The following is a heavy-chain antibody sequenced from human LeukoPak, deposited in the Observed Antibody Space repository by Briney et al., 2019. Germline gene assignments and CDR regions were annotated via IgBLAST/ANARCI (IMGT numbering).Heavy chain of an antibody. D-gene: IGHD3-16*02. CDR2: IVPSGVAT. CDR1: GFTFNNYG. J-gene: IGHJ4*02. Sequence: GGSLRLSCEASGFTFNNYGMSWVRQAPGKGLEWVSSIVPSGVATYYADSGKGRFTVSRDNSKNTLYLQMSSLRAEDTAIYYCAKPLLSVGLGELSPLDYWGQGTLVTVSS. CDR3: AKPLLSVGLGELSPLDY. V-gene: IGHV3-23*01.